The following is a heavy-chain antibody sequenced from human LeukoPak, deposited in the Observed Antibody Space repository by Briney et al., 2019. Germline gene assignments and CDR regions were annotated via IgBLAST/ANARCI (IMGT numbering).Heavy chain of an antibody. CDR1: GDSINSNF. CDR3: ARLLAGCPGGRCRAHFDY. J-gene: IGHJ4*02. Sequence: SETLSLTCSVSGDSINSNFWSWMRQPPGKGLEWIGYIYYGGSTNYNPSLKSRVSMSVDTSKNHFSLNLSSLTAADPAVYHCARLLAGCPGGRCRAHFDYWGQGTLVTVSS. V-gene: IGHV4-59*01. CDR2: IYYGGST. D-gene: IGHD2-15*01.